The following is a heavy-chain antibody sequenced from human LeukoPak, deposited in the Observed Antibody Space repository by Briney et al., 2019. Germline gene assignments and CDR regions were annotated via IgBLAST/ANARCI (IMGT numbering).Heavy chain of an antibody. V-gene: IGHV4-39*07. CDR3: ARVVRITIVPGHVSQKGYFDL. CDR2: IYYTGST. CDR1: GGSISNTTYY. D-gene: IGHD3-10*01. J-gene: IGHJ2*01. Sequence: SETLSLTCTVSGGSISNTTYYWGCIRQPPGKGLVWFGRIYYTGSTSSNSSLKSLITLSIDTFKTQFSLKLNSVTAAVTAEYYCARVVRITIVPGHVSQKGYFDLWGRGTLVTVSS.